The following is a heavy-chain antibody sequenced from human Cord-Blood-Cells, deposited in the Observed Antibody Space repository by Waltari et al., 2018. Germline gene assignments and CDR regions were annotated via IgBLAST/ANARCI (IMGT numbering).Heavy chain of an antibody. V-gene: IGHV3-30*18. CDR1: GFTFSSYA. J-gene: IGHJ4*02. D-gene: IGHD5-18*01. CDR2: ISYDGSNK. Sequence: QVQLVESGGGVVQPGRSLRLSCAASGFTFSSYALHWVRQAPGKGLEWVAVISYDGSNKYYADSVKGRFTISRDNSKNTLYLQMNSLRAEDTAVYYCANTARGYSYGYPDYWGQGTLVTVSS. CDR3: ANTARGYSYGYPDY.